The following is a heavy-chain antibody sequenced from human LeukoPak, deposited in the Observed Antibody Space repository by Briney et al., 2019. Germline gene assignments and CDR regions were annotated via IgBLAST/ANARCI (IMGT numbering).Heavy chain of an antibody. V-gene: IGHV4-4*02. D-gene: IGHD6-13*01. Sequence: PSGTLSLTCAVSGGSISSSNWWSWVRQPPGKGLEWIGEIYHSGSTNYNPSLKSRVTISVDKSKNQLSLKLSSVTAADTAVYYCARASTALLAAGCLDYWGQGTLVTVSS. J-gene: IGHJ4*02. CDR1: GGSISSSNW. CDR2: IYHSGST. CDR3: ARASTALLAAGCLDY.